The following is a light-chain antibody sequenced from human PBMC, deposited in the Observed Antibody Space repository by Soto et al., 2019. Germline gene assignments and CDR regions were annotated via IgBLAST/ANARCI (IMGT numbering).Light chain of an antibody. CDR3: QQYTDWPT. V-gene: IGKV3-15*01. CDR1: QSITTS. CDR2: GAS. Sequence: EIVMTQSPATLSVSPGERITLSCRASQSITTSLAWYQQKPGQAPRLLIYGASTRATNVPARFSGSGSGTDFSHTISSLQSEDYSVYFCQQYTDWPTFGQGTKVDIK. J-gene: IGKJ1*01.